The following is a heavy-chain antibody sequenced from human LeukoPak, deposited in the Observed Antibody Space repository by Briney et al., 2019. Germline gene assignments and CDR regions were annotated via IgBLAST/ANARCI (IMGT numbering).Heavy chain of an antibody. CDR2: INHSGST. Sequence: SETLSLTCAVYGGSFSGYYWSWIRQPPGKGLEWIGEINHSGSTNYNPSLKSRVTISVDTSKNQFSLKLSSVTAADTAVYYCARGGGGFSYGSGAFDIWGQGTMVPVSS. D-gene: IGHD5-18*01. CDR1: GGSFSGYY. V-gene: IGHV4-34*01. J-gene: IGHJ3*02. CDR3: ARGGGGFSYGSGAFDI.